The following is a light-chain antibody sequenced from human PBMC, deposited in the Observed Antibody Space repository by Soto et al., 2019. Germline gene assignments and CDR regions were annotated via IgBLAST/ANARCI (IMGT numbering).Light chain of an antibody. CDR1: QSISSW. J-gene: IGKJ1*01. Sequence: DIQMTHSPSTLSSSVGDRVTITCRASQSISSWLAWYQQKPGKAPKLLIYDASSLESGVPSRFSGSGSGTEFTLTISSLQPYDFATYHCDLYTSYWRFGQGIKVAIK. CDR2: DAS. CDR3: DLYTSYWR. V-gene: IGKV1-5*01.